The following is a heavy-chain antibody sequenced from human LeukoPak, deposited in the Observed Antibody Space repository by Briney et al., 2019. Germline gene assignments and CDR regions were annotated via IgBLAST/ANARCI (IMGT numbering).Heavy chain of an antibody. CDR1: GGSISSGGYY. Sequence: TLSLTCTVSGGSISSGGYYWSWIRQHPGKGPEWIGYIYYSGSTYYNPSLKSRVTISVDTSKNQFSLKLSSVTAADTAVYYCARDYGDYEWAFDIWGQGTMVTVSS. CDR3: ARDYGDYEWAFDI. D-gene: IGHD4-17*01. V-gene: IGHV4-31*03. CDR2: IYYSGST. J-gene: IGHJ3*02.